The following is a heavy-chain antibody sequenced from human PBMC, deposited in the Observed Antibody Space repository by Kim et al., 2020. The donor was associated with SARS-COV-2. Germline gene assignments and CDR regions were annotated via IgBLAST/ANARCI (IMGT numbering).Heavy chain of an antibody. D-gene: IGHD3-16*01. Sequence: GGSLRLSCSASGFTFNEYDMQWVRQAPGKGLAYVSTITNGHNPYYKDAVKGRFSITRDNYTNTVYLQLSSLRPEDTAGYRCVKGGWYYQWGQRTLVTVSS. J-gene: IGHJ5*02. CDR2: ITNGHNP. CDR1: GFTFNEYD. CDR3: VKGGWYYQ. V-gene: IGHV3-64D*09.